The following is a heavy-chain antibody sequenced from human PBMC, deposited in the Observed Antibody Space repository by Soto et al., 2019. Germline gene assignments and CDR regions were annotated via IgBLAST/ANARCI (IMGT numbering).Heavy chain of an antibody. CDR2: ISGSGAST. Sequence: EVQMLESGGGLVQPGGSLRLSCAASGFTFSNYAMNWVRQAPGKGLEWVSAISGSGASTYYADSVKGRFTISRDNSKNTLYLQMNSLRVEDTAVYYCAKDLRSSSWRYNWFDPWGQGTLATVSS. V-gene: IGHV3-23*01. CDR3: AKDLRSSSWRYNWFDP. CDR1: GFTFSNYA. J-gene: IGHJ5*02. D-gene: IGHD6-6*01.